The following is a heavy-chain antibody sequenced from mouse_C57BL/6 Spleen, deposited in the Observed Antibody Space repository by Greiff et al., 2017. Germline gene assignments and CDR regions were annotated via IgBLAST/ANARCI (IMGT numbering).Heavy chain of an antibody. Sequence: EVKLVESGGDLVKPGGSLKLSCAASGFTFSSYGMSWVRQTPDKRLEWVATISSGGSYTYYPDSVKGRFTISRDNAKNTLYLQMSSLKSEDTAMYYCARQIIYYDYDYAMDYWGQGTSVTVSS. CDR3: ARQIIYYDYDYAMDY. J-gene: IGHJ4*01. CDR1: GFTFSSYG. D-gene: IGHD2-4*01. V-gene: IGHV5-6*01. CDR2: ISSGGSYT.